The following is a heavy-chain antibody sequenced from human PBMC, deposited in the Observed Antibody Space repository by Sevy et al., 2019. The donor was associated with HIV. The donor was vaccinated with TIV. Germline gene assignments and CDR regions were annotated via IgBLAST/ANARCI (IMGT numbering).Heavy chain of an antibody. CDR2: IRQDGGEI. CDR1: GFTFDTYW. CDR3: ARRFFDV. J-gene: IGHJ4*02. Sequence: GESLKISCAASGFTFDTYWMQWVRQAPGKGLEWVANIRQDGGEIYYSDSVKGRFTISRDNAKESLFLQMTNLKVEDSGIYYCARRFFDVRGQGVLVTVSS. D-gene: IGHD3-16*01. V-gene: IGHV3-7*01.